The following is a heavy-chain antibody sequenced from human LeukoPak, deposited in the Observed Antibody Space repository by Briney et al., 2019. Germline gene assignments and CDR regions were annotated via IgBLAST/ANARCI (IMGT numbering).Heavy chain of an antibody. Sequence: SETLSLTCTVSGGSISSYYWSWIRQPPGKGLEWIGYIYYSGSTNYNPSLKSRVTISVDTSKSQFSLKLSSVTAADTAVYYCARVAAAGRSGNWFDPWGQGTLVTVSS. J-gene: IGHJ5*02. D-gene: IGHD6-13*01. CDR2: IYYSGST. CDR1: GGSISSYY. CDR3: ARVAAAGRSGNWFDP. V-gene: IGHV4-59*01.